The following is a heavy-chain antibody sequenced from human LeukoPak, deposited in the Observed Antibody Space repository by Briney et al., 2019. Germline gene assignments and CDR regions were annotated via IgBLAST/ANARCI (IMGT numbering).Heavy chain of an antibody. CDR1: GFTFSNYW. J-gene: IGHJ3*02. CDR2: IKQGGSET. CDR3: AKGGWELRENDAFDI. Sequence: QSGGSLRLSCAASGFTFSNYWMNWVRQAPGKGLEWVANIKQGGSETYYVDPVKGRFTISRDNSKNTLYLQMNSLGAEDTAVYYCAKGGWELRENDAFDIWGQGTMVTVSS. V-gene: IGHV3-7*01. D-gene: IGHD1-26*01.